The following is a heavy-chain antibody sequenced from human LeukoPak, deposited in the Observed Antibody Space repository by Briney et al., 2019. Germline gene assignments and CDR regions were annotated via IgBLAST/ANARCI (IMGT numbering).Heavy chain of an antibody. CDR2: IGSTSI. D-gene: IGHD6-13*01. CDR1: GFSTRTYS. V-gene: IGHV3-48*01. Sequence: GGSLRLSCAASGFSTRTYSMGWVRQAPGKGLEWVSYIGSTSIYADSVKGRFTISRDNAKNTLYLQMNSLRAEDTAVYYCARDGPAAGTGDFDYWGQGILVTVSS. CDR3: ARDGPAAGTGDFDY. J-gene: IGHJ4*02.